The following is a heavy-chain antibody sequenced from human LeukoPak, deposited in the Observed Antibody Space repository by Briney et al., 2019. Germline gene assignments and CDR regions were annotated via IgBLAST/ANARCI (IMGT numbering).Heavy chain of an antibody. CDR3: ARDQQLGYFDY. J-gene: IGHJ4*02. D-gene: IGHD6-6*01. Sequence: ASETLSLTCTVSGGSISSYYWSWIRQPPGKGLEWIGYIYYGGSTNYNPSLKSRVTISVDTSKNQFSLNLSSVTAADTAVYYCARDQQLGYFDYWGQGTLVTVSS. CDR1: GGSISSYY. CDR2: IYYGGST. V-gene: IGHV4-59*01.